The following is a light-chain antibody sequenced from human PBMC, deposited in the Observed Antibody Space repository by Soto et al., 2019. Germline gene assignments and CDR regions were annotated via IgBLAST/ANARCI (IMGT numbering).Light chain of an antibody. Sequence: DIQMTQSPSSLSAYVGDRVSITCRASQNINTRLNWFYQKAGEAPKLLIYAASILHSGVPSRFSGSGSGTDFTLTISSLQPEDFATYYCQQSYNHPVTFGQGTRVDIK. CDR2: AAS. J-gene: IGKJ5*01. V-gene: IGKV1-39*01. CDR1: QNINTR. CDR3: QQSYNHPVT.